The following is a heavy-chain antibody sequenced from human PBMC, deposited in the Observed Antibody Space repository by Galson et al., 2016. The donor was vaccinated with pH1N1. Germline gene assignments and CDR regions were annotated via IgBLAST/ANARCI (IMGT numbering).Heavy chain of an antibody. CDR2: IYHSGST. CDR1: GGSISSSNW. CDR3: ATSLEYDNNGYVDY. Sequence: ETLSLTCAASGGSISSSNWWSWVRQPPGKGLEWIGEIYHSGSTNYNPSLKSRVTISVDKSKNQFSLKLSSVTAADTALYYCATSLEYDNNGYVDYWGQGTLVTVSS. V-gene: IGHV4-4*02. D-gene: IGHD3-22*01. J-gene: IGHJ4*02.